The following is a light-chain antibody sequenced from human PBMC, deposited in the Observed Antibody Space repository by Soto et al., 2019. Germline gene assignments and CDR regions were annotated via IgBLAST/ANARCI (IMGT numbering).Light chain of an antibody. CDR2: AAS. V-gene: IGKV3-20*01. CDR1: QTVSSSF. Sequence: ELVFTQSPRTLSLSTGQRATLSCSPSQTVSSSFLAWYQQTPGQAPRLLIYAASSRATGIPDRFSGSGSGTDFTLTISRLEPEDFAVYYCQQYGNSPQTFGQGTKVDI. CDR3: QQYGNSPQT. J-gene: IGKJ1*01.